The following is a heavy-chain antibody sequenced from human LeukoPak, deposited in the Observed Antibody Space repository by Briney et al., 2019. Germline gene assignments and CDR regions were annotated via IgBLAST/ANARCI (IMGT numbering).Heavy chain of an antibody. Sequence: GASVKVSCKVSGYTLTELSMHWVRQAPGKGLEWMGGIDPEDGETIYAQKFQGRVTMTEDTSTDTAYMELSSLRSEDTAVYYCATAVLRFLEWKQATDYGMDVWGQGTTVTVSS. D-gene: IGHD3-3*01. V-gene: IGHV1-24*01. CDR1: GYTLTELS. CDR3: ATAVLRFLEWKQATDYGMDV. CDR2: IDPEDGET. J-gene: IGHJ6*02.